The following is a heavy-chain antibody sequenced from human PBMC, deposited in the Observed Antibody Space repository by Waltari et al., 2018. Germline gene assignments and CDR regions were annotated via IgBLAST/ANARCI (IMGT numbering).Heavy chain of an antibody. J-gene: IGHJ4*02. CDR2: ISAYNGNT. CDR3: ARDMERSVVRGVIADY. D-gene: IGHD3-10*01. Sequence: QVQLVQSGAEVKKPGASVKVSCKASGSTFPSYVIRWVRQAPGQGLEWMGWISAYNGNTNYAQKLQGRVTMTTDTSTSTAYMELRSLRSDDTAVYYCARDMERSVVRGVIADYWGQGTLVTVSS. CDR1: GSTFPSYV. V-gene: IGHV1-18*01.